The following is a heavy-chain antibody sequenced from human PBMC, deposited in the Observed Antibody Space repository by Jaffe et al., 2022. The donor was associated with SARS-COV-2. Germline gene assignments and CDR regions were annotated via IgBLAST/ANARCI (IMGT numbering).Heavy chain of an antibody. CDR1: GFTFSSYA. J-gene: IGHJ3*02. Sequence: QVQLVESGGGVVQPGRSLRLSCAASGFTFSSYAMHWVRQAPGKGLEWVAVISYDGSNKYYADSVKGRFTISRDNSKNTLYLQMNSLRAEDTAVYYCARFRGDYGRGGGAFDIWGQGTMVTVSS. D-gene: IGHD4-17*01. CDR3: ARFRGDYGRGGGAFDI. V-gene: IGHV3-30-3*01. CDR2: ISYDGSNK.